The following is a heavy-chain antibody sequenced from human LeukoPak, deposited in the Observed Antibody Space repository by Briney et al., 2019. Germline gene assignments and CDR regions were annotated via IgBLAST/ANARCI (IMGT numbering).Heavy chain of an antibody. V-gene: IGHV3-20*04. CDR3: ARDRLWFGEAED. Sequence: GGSLRLSCAASGFTFSSYGMSWVRQAPGKGLEWVSGINWNGGSTGYADSVKGRFTISRDNAKNSLYLQMNSLRAEDTALYYCARDRLWFGEAEDWGQGTLVTVSS. CDR1: GFTFSSYG. J-gene: IGHJ4*02. CDR2: INWNGGST. D-gene: IGHD3-10*01.